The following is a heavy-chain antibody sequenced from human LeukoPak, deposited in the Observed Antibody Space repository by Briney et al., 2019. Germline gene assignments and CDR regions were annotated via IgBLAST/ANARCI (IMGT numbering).Heavy chain of an antibody. D-gene: IGHD5-24*01. CDR3: ARLRDGYNLIDY. J-gene: IGHJ4*02. CDR2: IYPGDSDT. Sequence: PGGTLRLSCAASGYSFTSYWIGWVRQMPGKGLEWMGIIYPGDSDTRYSPSFQGQVTISADKSISTAYLQWSSLKASDTAMYYCARLRDGYNLIDYWGQGTLVTVSS. CDR1: GYSFTSYW. V-gene: IGHV5-51*01.